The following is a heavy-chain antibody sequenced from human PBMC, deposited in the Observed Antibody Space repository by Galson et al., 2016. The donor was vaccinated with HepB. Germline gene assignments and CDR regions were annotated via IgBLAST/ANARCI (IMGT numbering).Heavy chain of an antibody. D-gene: IGHD6-13*01. Sequence: SVKVSCKASGFTFSDFGLSWVRQAPGQGLEWMGWISAYSGHTNYPQKFQDRITMTKDTSTRTVYLELRSLISDDTAVYYCARAGISAAGADYWGQGSLVIVSP. CDR2: ISAYSGHT. V-gene: IGHV1-18*01. CDR1: GFTFSDFG. J-gene: IGHJ4*02. CDR3: ARAGISAAGADY.